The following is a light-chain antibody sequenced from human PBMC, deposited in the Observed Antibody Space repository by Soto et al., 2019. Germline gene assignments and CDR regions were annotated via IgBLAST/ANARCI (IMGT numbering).Light chain of an antibody. CDR1: SSDVGGYNY. J-gene: IGLJ2*01. CDR2: DVS. V-gene: IGLV2-14*01. CDR3: SSYTSRSPFFVL. Sequence: QSALTQPASVSGSPGQSITISCTGTSSDVGGYNYVSWYQQHPGKAPKLMIYDVSNRPSGVSNRFSGSESGNTASLTISGPRVEDGVVYHGSSYTSRSPFFVLLGGGTKVPAL.